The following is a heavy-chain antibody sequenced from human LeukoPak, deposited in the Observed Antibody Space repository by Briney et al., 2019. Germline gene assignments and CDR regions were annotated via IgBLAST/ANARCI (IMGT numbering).Heavy chain of an antibody. V-gene: IGHV4-61*05. CDR3: AKSNGYGLVDI. J-gene: IGHJ3*02. CDR2: IYYSGST. Sequence: PSETLSLTCTVSGYSISSGYYWGWIRQPPGKGLEWIGYIYYSGSTNYNPSLKSRVTISVDTSMNQFSLKLTSVTAADTAVYYCAKSNGYGLVDIWGQGTMVTVSS. CDR1: GYSISSGYY. D-gene: IGHD3-10*01.